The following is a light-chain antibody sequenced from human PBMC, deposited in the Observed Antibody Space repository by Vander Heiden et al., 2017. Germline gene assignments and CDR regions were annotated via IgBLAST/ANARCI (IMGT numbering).Light chain of an antibody. CDR1: QGISSY. CDR2: AAS. V-gene: IGKV1-9*01. CDR3: HWRIT. J-gene: IGKJ5*01. Sequence: DIQLTQSPSFLSASVGDRVTITCRASQGISSYLAWYQQKPGKAPKLLIYAASTLQSGVPSRFSGSGSGTEFTLTISSLQPEDFATYYCHWRITFGQGTRLEIK.